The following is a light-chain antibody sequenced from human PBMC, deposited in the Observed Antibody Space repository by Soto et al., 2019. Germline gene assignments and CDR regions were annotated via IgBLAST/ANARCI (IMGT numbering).Light chain of an antibody. Sequence: EIALTQSPGTLSLSPGERATLSCRASQGVGNKYLAGYQQRPGQAPSLLIYAASSRATGVPDRCSGSGSGTDFTLTISRLEPEDFAVYYCQQYTNAHGITFGQGTRLEIK. CDR1: QGVGNKY. J-gene: IGKJ5*01. CDR2: AAS. CDR3: QQYTNAHGIT. V-gene: IGKV3-20*01.